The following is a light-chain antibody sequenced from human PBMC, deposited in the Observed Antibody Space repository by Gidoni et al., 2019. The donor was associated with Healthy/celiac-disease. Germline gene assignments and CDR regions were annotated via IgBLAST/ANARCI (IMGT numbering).Light chain of an antibody. Sequence: DIQMTQFPSSLSASVGDRVTITCRASQSISSYLTWYQQKPGNAPKLLIYAASSLQSGIPSRFSGSGSGTDFTLTISSLQPEDFATYYCQQSCSTPWTFGQGTKVEIK. CDR2: AAS. V-gene: IGKV1-39*01. CDR3: QQSCSTPWT. CDR1: QSISSY. J-gene: IGKJ1*01.